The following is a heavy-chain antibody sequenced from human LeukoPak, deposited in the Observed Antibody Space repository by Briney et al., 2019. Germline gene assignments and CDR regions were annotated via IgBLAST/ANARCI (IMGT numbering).Heavy chain of an antibody. Sequence: SQTLSLTCAISGDSVSNNRASWGWIRQSPSRGLEWLGRTYYRSQWFDDYAPSLRSQITINPDTSKNQFSLQLTSVTPEDTAVYYCVRIRGLGLFDYWGQGTLVTVYS. CDR2: TYYRSQWFD. J-gene: IGHJ4*02. V-gene: IGHV6-1*01. CDR1: GDSVSNNRAS. D-gene: IGHD1-26*01. CDR3: VRIRGLGLFDY.